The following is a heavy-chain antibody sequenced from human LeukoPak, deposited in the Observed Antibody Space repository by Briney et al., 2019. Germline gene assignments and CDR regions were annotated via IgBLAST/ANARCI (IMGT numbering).Heavy chain of an antibody. J-gene: IGHJ5*02. D-gene: IGHD4-17*01. CDR3: AKAAYGDYVNWFDP. Sequence: GGSLRLSCAASGFTFDDYGMSWVRQAPGKGLEWVSSIGGIGASTYYADSVKGRFTISRDNSKNTLYLQMNSLRAEDTALYYCAKAAYGDYVNWFDPWGQGILVIVSS. V-gene: IGHV3-23*01. CDR2: IGGIGAST. CDR1: GFTFDDYG.